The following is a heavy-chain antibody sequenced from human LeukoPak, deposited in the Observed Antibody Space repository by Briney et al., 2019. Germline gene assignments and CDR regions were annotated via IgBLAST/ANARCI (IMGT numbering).Heavy chain of an antibody. Sequence: GRSLRLSCAASGFTFSSYWMSWVRQAPGKGLEWVANIKQDGSEKYYVDSVKGRFTISRDNAKNSLYLQMNSLRAEDTAVYYCARDVGDSSSWYSRGNNWFDPWGQGTLVTVSS. V-gene: IGHV3-7*01. D-gene: IGHD6-13*01. CDR2: IKQDGSEK. CDR1: GFTFSSYW. CDR3: ARDVGDSSSWYSRGNNWFDP. J-gene: IGHJ5*02.